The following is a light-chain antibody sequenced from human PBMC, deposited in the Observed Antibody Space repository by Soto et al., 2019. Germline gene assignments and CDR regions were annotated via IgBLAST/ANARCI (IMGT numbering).Light chain of an antibody. CDR2: TSS. CDR1: QTINTY. V-gene: IGKV1-39*01. CDR3: QQSYSFPRT. Sequence: DIQMTQSPSSLSASVGDRVTITCRASQTINTYLNWYQQKPGKAPSLLIYTSSNLQSGVPSRFSGSGSGTDFTLTISSLQPEDSATYYCQQSYSFPRTFGQGTKVEVK. J-gene: IGKJ1*01.